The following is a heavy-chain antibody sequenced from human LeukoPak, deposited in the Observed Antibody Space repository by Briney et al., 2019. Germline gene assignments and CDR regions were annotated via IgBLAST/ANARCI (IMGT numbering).Heavy chain of an antibody. CDR2: IYYSGST. J-gene: IGHJ5*02. V-gene: IGHV4-59*12. CDR1: GGSISSYY. CDR3: ARDLRYYYGSGSYVWFDP. Sequence: SETLSLTCTVSGGSISSYYWSWIRQPPGKGLEWIGYIYYSGSTNYNPSLKSRVTMSVDTSKNHFSLKLSSVTAADTAVYYCARDLRYYYGSGSYVWFDPWGQGTLVTVSS. D-gene: IGHD3-10*01.